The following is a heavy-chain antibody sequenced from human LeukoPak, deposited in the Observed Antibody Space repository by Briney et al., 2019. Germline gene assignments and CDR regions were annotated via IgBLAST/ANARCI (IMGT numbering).Heavy chain of an antibody. J-gene: IGHJ4*02. Sequence: GRSLRLSCAASGFTFSNYTMHWVCQAPRKGLGWVAVISYDGSSKYYADSVKGRFTISRDNSKNTLYLQMNSLRPEDTAVYYCATDRLDITFGGVLVFDYWGQGTLVTVSS. D-gene: IGHD3-16*02. CDR3: ATDRLDITFGGVLVFDY. CDR1: GFTFSNYT. CDR2: ISYDGSSK. V-gene: IGHV3-30*04.